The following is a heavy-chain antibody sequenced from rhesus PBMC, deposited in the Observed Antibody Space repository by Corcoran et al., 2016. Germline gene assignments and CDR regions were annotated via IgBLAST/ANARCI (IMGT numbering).Heavy chain of an antibody. CDR1: GGSVSSSNW. Sequence: QVQLQESGPGLVKPSETLSLTCAVSGGSVSSSNWWSWIRQPPGKGLEWIGYISGSSGSTYYNPSLKSLVTISTDTSKNQFSLKLSSVTAADTAVYYCARVKGNYDPWGQGVLVTVSS. V-gene: IGHV4-65*01. CDR2: ISGSSGST. D-gene: IGHD4-17*01. J-gene: IGHJ4*01. CDR3: ARVKGNYDP.